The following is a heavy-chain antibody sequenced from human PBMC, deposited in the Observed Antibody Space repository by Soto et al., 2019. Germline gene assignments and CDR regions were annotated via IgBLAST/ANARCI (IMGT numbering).Heavy chain of an antibody. CDR3: ARDLEDAYYYYGMDV. Sequence: GGSLRLSCAASGFTVSSNYMSWVRQAPGKGLEWVSVIYSGGSTYYADSVKGRFTISRDNSKNTLYLQMNSLRAEDTAVYYCARDLEDAYYYYGMDVWGQGTTVTV. CDR1: GFTVSSNY. D-gene: IGHD3-3*01. J-gene: IGHJ6*02. CDR2: IYSGGST. V-gene: IGHV3-53*01.